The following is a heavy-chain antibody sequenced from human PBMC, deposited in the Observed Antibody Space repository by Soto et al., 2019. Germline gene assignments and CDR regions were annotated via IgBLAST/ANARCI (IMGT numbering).Heavy chain of an antibody. D-gene: IGHD1-26*01. CDR1: GFNFDGYS. J-gene: IGHJ4*02. V-gene: IGHV3-9*01. CDR3: VREKRDGLNHFDR. CDR2: IRWNSDSM. Sequence: EVQLVESGGALVHPGMSLRLSCAAAGFNFDGYSMHWVRQAPGSGLDWVSGIRWNSDSMAYADSLKGRFTISRDNAKNSLYLQVDSLRSEDTAFYYCVREKRDGLNHFDRWGQGTLVTVSS.